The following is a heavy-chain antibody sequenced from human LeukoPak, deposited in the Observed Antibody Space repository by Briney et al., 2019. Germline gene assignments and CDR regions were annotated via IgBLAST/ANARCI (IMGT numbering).Heavy chain of an antibody. CDR2: ISSSSSYI. CDR3: AREASSWYFNGMDV. CDR1: GFTFSSYA. Sequence: GGSLRLSCAASGFTFSSYAMSWVRQAPGQGLEWVSSISSSSSYIYYADSVKGRFTISRDNAKNSLYLQMNSLRAEDTAVYYCAREASSWYFNGMDVWGQGTTVTVSS. J-gene: IGHJ6*02. D-gene: IGHD6-13*01. V-gene: IGHV3-21*01.